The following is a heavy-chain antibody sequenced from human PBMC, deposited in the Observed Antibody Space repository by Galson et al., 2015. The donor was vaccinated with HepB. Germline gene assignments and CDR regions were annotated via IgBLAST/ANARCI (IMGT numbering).Heavy chain of an antibody. J-gene: IGHJ4*02. CDR2: ISYDGSDK. Sequence: LRLSCAASGFTFRSYTMHWVRQAPGKGLEWVAVISYDGSDKYYADSVKGRFTISRDNSKNTLYLQMNSLRAEDTAVYYCARPGSGYYPYFDYWGQGTLVTVSS. CDR3: ARPGSGYYPYFDY. CDR1: GFTFRSYT. V-gene: IGHV3-30*04. D-gene: IGHD3-22*01.